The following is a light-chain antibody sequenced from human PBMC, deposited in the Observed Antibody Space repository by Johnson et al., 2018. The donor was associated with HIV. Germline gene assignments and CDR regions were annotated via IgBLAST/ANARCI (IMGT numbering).Light chain of an antibody. CDR2: ENN. Sequence: QSVLTQPPSVSAAPGQKVTISCSGSSSNIGNNYVSWYQQFPGTAPKLLIYENNKRPSGIPDRFSGSKSGTSATLGITGLQTGDEADYYCGTWDSSLSIYVFGRWTKFTVL. CDR3: GTWDSSLSIYV. V-gene: IGLV1-51*02. CDR1: SSNIGNNY. J-gene: IGLJ1*01.